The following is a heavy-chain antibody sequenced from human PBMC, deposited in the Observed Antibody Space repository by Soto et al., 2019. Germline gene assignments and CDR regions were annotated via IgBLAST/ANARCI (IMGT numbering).Heavy chain of an antibody. CDR2: INAGNGNT. J-gene: IGHJ6*02. CDR3: ARVAYSSSWSTYYYGMDV. Sequence: SVKVSCKASGYTFTSYAMHWVRQAPGQRLEWMGWINAGNGNTKYSQKFQGRVTITRDTSASTAYMELSSLRSEDTAVYYCARVAYSSSWSTYYYGMDVWGQGTTVTL. CDR1: GYTFTSYA. V-gene: IGHV1-3*01. D-gene: IGHD6-13*01.